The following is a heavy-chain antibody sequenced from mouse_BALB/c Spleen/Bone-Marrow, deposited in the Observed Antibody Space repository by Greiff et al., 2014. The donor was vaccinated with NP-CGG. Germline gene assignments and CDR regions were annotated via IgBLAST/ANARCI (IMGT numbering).Heavy chain of an antibody. Sequence: DVMLVESGGGLVQPGESLRLSCESNEYEFPSHDMSWVRKTPEKRLELVAAINNDGGSTYYPDTMERRFIISRDNSKKTLYLQMSSLRSEDTAFYYCARHGDYYGSSLFAYWGQGTLVTVSA. D-gene: IGHD1-1*01. V-gene: IGHV5-2*01. CDR2: INNDGGST. CDR1: EYEFPSHD. J-gene: IGHJ3*01. CDR3: ARHGDYYGSSLFAY.